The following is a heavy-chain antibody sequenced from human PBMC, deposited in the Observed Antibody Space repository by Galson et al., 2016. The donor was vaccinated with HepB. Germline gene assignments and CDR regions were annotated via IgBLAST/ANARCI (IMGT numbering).Heavy chain of an antibody. CDR3: VRGSRSSSWYLVDPYNWFDP. D-gene: IGHD6-13*01. CDR2: INPSGATT. J-gene: IGHJ5*02. CDR1: GYTFSTYY. Sequence: SVKVSCKASGYTFSTYYIHWVRQAPGQGLEWMGIINPSGATTTFAQKFQGRVTMTRDTSISAAYMELSRLRSDDTAVYYCVRGSRSSSWYLVDPYNWFDPWGQGTLVTVSS. V-gene: IGHV1-46*01.